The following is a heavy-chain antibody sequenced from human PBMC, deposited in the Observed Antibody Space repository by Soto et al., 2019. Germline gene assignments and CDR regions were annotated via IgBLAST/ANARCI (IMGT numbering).Heavy chain of an antibody. J-gene: IGHJ6*02. CDR1: GYTFTSYG. CDR3: ARDTGEAVAGTFGYYYYYGMDV. CDR2: ISAYNGNT. D-gene: IGHD6-19*01. Sequence: APVKVSCKASGYTFTSYGISWVRQAPGQGLEWMGWISAYNGNTNYAQKLQGRVTMTTDTSTSTAYMELRSLRSDDTAVYYCARDTGEAVAGTFGYYYYYGMDVWGQGTTVTGS. V-gene: IGHV1-18*01.